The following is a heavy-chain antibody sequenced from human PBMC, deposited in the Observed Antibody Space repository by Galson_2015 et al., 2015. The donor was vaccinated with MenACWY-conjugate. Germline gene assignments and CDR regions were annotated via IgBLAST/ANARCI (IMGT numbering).Heavy chain of an antibody. CDR3: ARGGATGGAFRY. J-gene: IGHJ4*02. Sequence: SLRLSCAASGFTFSSFWMSWVRQAPGKGLECVANIKQDGSEKYYVDSVKGRFTISRDNAQNSLYLQINSLRAEDTVVYYCARGGATGGAFRYWGQGTLVTVSS. CDR1: GFTFSSFW. CDR2: IKQDGSEK. V-gene: IGHV3-7*03. D-gene: IGHD2-21*01.